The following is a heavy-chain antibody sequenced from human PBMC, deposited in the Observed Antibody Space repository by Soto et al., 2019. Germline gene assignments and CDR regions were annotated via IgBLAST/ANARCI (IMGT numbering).Heavy chain of an antibody. CDR2: IYYSGST. J-gene: IGHJ3*02. D-gene: IGHD1-7*01. CDR1: GGSISSYY. CDR3: AREGGITGTTDAFDI. Sequence: SETLSLTCTVSGGSISSYYWSWIRQPPGKGLEWIGYIYYSGSTNYNPSLKSRVTISVDTSKNQFSLKLSSVTAADTAVYYCAREGGITGTTDAFDIWGQGTMVTVS. V-gene: IGHV4-59*01.